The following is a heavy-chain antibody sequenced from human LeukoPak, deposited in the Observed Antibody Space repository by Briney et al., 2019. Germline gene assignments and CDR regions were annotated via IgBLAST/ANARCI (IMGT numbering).Heavy chain of an antibody. J-gene: IGHJ4*02. CDR3: AKESNGRRFDFDY. D-gene: IGHD1-26*01. V-gene: IGHV3-23*01. CDR2: ISAVGGGI. CDR1: GFISRDYP. Sequence: GGSLRLSCAASGFISRDYPMSWVRQTPGKGLEWVSSISAVGGGIYYADSVKGRFTVSRDDSKNTLYLQMNSLRVEDTALYYCAKESNGRRFDFDYWGQGTLATVSS.